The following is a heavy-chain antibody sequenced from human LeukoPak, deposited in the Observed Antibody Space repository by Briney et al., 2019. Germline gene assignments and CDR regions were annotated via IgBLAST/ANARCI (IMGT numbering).Heavy chain of an antibody. CDR1: GGSISSGGYY. J-gene: IGHJ6*03. Sequence: SETLSLTCTVSGGSISSGGYYWSCIRQPPGKGLEWIGYIYHSGSTYYNPSLKSRVTISVDRSKNQFSLKLSSVTAADTAVYYCARGGRPDYYYMDVWGKGTTVTVSS. V-gene: IGHV4-30-2*01. CDR3: ARGGRPDYYYMDV. CDR2: IYHSGST. D-gene: IGHD1-26*01.